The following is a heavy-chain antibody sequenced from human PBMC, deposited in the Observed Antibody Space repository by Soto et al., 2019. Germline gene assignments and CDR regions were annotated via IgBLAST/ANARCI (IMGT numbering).Heavy chain of an antibody. CDR2: ITDSGGTT. J-gene: IGHJ3*02. CDR1: GFTFSSYT. CDR3: AKCIQVTWNSDAFHI. V-gene: IGHV3-23*04. D-gene: IGHD1-7*01. Sequence: EVKLVESGGGLVQPGGSLRLSCAASGFTFSSYTMSWVRQAPGKGLEWVSLITDSGGTTYYADSVKGRFTISRDSSMNTLYLQMTSLMAEDTLLYYGAKCIQVTWNSDAFHIWGQGTLVTVSS.